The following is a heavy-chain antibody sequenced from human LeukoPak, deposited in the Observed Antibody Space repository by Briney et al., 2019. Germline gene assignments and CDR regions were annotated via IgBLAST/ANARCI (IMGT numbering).Heavy chain of an antibody. Sequence: GGSLRLSCAASGFTFSSHSMNWVRQAPGKGLEWVSSISSSSSYIYYADSVKGRFTISRDNAKNSLYLQMNSLRAEDTAVYYCAELGITMIGGVWGQGTLVTVSS. D-gene: IGHD3-10*02. CDR3: AELGITMIGGV. V-gene: IGHV3-21*01. J-gene: IGHJ4*02. CDR2: ISSSSSYI. CDR1: GFTFSSHS.